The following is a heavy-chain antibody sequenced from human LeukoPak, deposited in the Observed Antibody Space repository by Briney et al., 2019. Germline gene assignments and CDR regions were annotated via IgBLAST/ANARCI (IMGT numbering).Heavy chain of an antibody. CDR1: GFTFSSYW. CDR2: IKQDGSEK. CDR3: ARGGYDSSGYRIEDY. J-gene: IGHJ4*02. V-gene: IGHV3-7*01. D-gene: IGHD3-22*01. Sequence: GGSLRLSCAASGFTFSSYWMTWVRQAPEKGLEWVANIKQDGSEKYYVDSVKGRFTISRDNAKNSLYLQMNSLRAEDTAVYYCARGGYDSSGYRIEDYWGQGTLVTVSS.